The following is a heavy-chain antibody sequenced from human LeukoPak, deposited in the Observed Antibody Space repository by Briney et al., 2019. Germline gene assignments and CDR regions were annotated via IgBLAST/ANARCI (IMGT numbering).Heavy chain of an antibody. CDR2: ISSSSSYI. Sequence: GGSLRLSCAASGFTFSSYSMNWVRQAPGKGLEWVSSISSSSSYIYYADSVKGRFTISRDNAKNSLYLQMNSLRAEDTAVHYCARDRNPPYFDWLLFYGMDVWGQGTTVTVSS. J-gene: IGHJ6*02. CDR1: GFTFSSYS. CDR3: ARDRNPPYFDWLLFYGMDV. D-gene: IGHD3-9*01. V-gene: IGHV3-21*01.